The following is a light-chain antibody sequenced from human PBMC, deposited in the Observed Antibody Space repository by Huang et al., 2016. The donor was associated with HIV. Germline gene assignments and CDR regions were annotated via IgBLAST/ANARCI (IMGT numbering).Light chain of an antibody. V-gene: IGKV3-20*01. Sequence: EIVLTQSPGTLSLSPGERATLSCRSSQSVSSDYLAWYRQKPGQAPRLLSYGASSRASDTPDRFTGSGSGTDFTLTISSLEPGDFAMYYCQHYGSSPPFTFGQGTKLEIK. CDR3: QHYGSSPPFT. CDR1: QSVSSDY. CDR2: GAS. J-gene: IGKJ2*01.